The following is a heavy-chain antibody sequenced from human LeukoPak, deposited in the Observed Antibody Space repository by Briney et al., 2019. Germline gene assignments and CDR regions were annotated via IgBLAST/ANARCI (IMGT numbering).Heavy chain of an antibody. CDR3: ARVWRWLVTYFDY. V-gene: IGHV3-7*01. CDR2: IKQDGSEK. CDR1: GFTFSSYS. D-gene: IGHD6-19*01. Sequence: GGSLRLSCAASGFTFSSYSMNWVRQAPGKGLEWVANIKQDGSEKYYVDSVKGRFTISRDNAKNSLYLQMNSLRAEDTAVYYCARVWRWLVTYFDYWGQGTLVTVSS. J-gene: IGHJ4*02.